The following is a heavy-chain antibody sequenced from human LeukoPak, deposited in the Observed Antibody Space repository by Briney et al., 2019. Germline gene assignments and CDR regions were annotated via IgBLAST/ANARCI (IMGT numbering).Heavy chain of an antibody. V-gene: IGHV1-3*02. CDR1: GYTFTNYA. CDR2: TNGATGNT. Sequence: WTSVKVSCKASGYTFTNYALHWVRQAPGQRLEWMGWTNGATGNTRFSQDFQVRLTITIDTSASIAYMDLSSLRSEDTAVYYCARSPGGNARTWLDYWGQGTLVTVSS. J-gene: IGHJ4*02. CDR3: ARSPGGNARTWLDY. D-gene: IGHD4-23*01.